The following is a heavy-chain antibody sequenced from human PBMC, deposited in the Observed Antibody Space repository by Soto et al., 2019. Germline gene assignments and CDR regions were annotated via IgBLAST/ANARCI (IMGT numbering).Heavy chain of an antibody. Sequence: QVQLQESGPGLVKPSGTLSLTCAVSGGSISSSNWWSWVRQPPGKGLEWIGEIYHSGSTNYNPSLKSRVTISVDKSKNQFSLQLSSVTAADTAVYYCARDWHTIFGVVGLGDYYYYGMDVWGQGTTVTVSS. D-gene: IGHD3-3*01. CDR2: IYHSGST. CDR3: ARDWHTIFGVVGLGDYYYYGMDV. V-gene: IGHV4-4*02. CDR1: GGSISSSNW. J-gene: IGHJ6*02.